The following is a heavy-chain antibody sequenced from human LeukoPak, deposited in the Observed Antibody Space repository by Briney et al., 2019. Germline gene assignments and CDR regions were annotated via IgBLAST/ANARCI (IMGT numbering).Heavy chain of an antibody. CDR3: ARGPYENDYFDY. V-gene: IGHV3-11*04. J-gene: IGHJ4*02. D-gene: IGHD5-12*01. Sequence: GGSLRLSCAASGFIFSDYCMSWIRQAPGKGLEWVSYISSSGTTIYYADSVKGRFTISRDNAKNSLYLQMNGLRAEDTAVYYCARGPYENDYFDYWGQGALVTVSS. CDR2: ISSSGTTI. CDR1: GFIFSDYC.